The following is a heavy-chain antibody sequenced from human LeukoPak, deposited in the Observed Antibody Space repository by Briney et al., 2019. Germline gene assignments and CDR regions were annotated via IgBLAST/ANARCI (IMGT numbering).Heavy chain of an antibody. Sequence: ASVKVSCKVSGYTLTELSLHWVRQAPGKGLEWMGWFNPKSGKTIYAQNFQGRVTMTGDTSINTAYMELSRLRSQDTAVYSCATVLVRGVIISGAFDIWGQGTMVTVSS. CDR2: FNPKSGKT. CDR3: ATVLVRGVIISGAFDI. V-gene: IGHV1-24*01. J-gene: IGHJ3*02. D-gene: IGHD3-10*01. CDR1: GYTLTELS.